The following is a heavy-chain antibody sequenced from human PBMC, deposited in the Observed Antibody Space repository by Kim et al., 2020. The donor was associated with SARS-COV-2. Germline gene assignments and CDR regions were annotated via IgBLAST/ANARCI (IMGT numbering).Heavy chain of an antibody. J-gene: IGHJ4*02. Sequence: GGSLRLSCTASGFTFGDYAMSWVRQAPGKGLEWVGFIRSKAYGGTTEYAASVKGRFTISRDDSKSIAYLQMNSLKTEDTAVYYCTRALWFGELLSYFDYWGQGTLVTVSS. CDR2: IRSKAYGGTT. D-gene: IGHD3-10*01. CDR3: TRALWFGELLSYFDY. CDR1: GFTFGDYA. V-gene: IGHV3-49*04.